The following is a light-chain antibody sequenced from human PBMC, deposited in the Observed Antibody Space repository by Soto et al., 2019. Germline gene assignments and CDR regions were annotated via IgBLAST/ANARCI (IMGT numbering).Light chain of an antibody. Sequence: ETVMTQSPATLSVSPGETATLSCRASQSISSNLAWYQQKPGQAPRLLIYGAFTRATGIPARFSGSGSGTEFSLTFSSLQSEDFAVYYCQQYYSWPITFGQGTRLEIK. CDR2: GAF. CDR1: QSISSN. J-gene: IGKJ5*01. V-gene: IGKV3-15*01. CDR3: QQYYSWPIT.